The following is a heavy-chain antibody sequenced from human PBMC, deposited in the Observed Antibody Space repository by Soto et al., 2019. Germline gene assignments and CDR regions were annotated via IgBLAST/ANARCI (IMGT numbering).Heavy chain of an antibody. J-gene: IGHJ6*02. CDR2: ISYDGTNK. D-gene: IGHD5-18*01. CDR1: GFTFSTYA. Sequence: QVQLVESGGGVVQPGRSLRLSCAASGFTFSTYAMHWVRQAPGKGLEWVAVISYDGTNKYYADSVRGRFTISRDNSKKTLLLQMNSVRAEDTAVYYCAKDGGGYNYGYVMLDKYYYGMDVWGQGTTVTVSS. CDR3: AKDGGGYNYGYVMLDKYYYGMDV. V-gene: IGHV3-30-3*01.